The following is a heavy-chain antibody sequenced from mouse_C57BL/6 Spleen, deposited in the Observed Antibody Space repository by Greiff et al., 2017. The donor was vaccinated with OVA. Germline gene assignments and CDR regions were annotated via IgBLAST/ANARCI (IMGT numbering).Heavy chain of an antibody. D-gene: IGHD2-5*01. J-gene: IGHJ3*01. CDR1: GYTFTSYW. Sequence: QVQLQQPGAELVKPGASVKLSCKASGYTFTSYWMHWVKQRPGQGLEWIGNINPSNGGTNYNEKFKSKATLTVDKSSSTAYMQLSSLTSEDSAVYYCARSESNYLAWFAYWGQGTLVTVSA. CDR3: ARSESNYLAWFAY. V-gene: IGHV1-53*01. CDR2: INPSNGGT.